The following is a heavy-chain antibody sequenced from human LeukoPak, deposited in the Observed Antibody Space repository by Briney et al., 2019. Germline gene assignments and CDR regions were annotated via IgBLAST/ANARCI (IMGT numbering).Heavy chain of an antibody. D-gene: IGHD4-11*01. CDR2: IIPIFGTA. J-gene: IGHJ4*02. CDR1: GGTFISYA. V-gene: IGHV1-69*13. CDR3: ARRGWSTVRGFEDY. Sequence: ASVKVSCKASGGTFISYAISWVRQAPGQGLEWMGGIIPIFGTANYAQKFQGRVTITADESTSTAYMELSSLGSEDTAVYYCARRGWSTVRGFEDYWGQGTLVTVSS.